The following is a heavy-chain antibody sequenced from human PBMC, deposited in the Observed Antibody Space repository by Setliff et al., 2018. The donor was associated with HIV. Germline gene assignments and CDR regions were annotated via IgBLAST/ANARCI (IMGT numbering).Heavy chain of an antibody. Sequence: SVKVSCKASGYTFTSYKMHWVRQARGQGLEWMGIINPTSGWTSYAQKFQGRVTMTSDMSTDTVYMELTSLTSEDTAVYYCAGDPGGFCTYWGQGTLVTVSS. CDR2: INPTSGWT. CDR1: GYTFTSYK. D-gene: IGHD3-16*01. V-gene: IGHV1-46*01. J-gene: IGHJ4*02. CDR3: AGDPGGFCTY.